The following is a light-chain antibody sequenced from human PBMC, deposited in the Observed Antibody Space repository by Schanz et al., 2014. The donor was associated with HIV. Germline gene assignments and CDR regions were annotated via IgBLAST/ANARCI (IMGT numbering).Light chain of an antibody. V-gene: IGLV2-14*01. CDR3: AAWDDSLNGWV. CDR1: SGDVGGYNY. Sequence: QSALTQPASVSGSPGQSITISCTGTSGDVGGYNYVSWYQQHPGKAPKLMIYDVSYRPSGVSNRFSGSKSATSASLAISGLQSEDEADYYCAAWDDSLNGWVFGGGTKLTVL. J-gene: IGLJ3*02. CDR2: DVS.